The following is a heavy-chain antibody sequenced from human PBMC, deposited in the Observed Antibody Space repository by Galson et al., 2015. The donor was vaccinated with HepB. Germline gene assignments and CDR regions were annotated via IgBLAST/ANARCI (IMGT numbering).Heavy chain of an antibody. J-gene: IGHJ4*02. CDR2: INQAASEK. D-gene: IGHD3-22*01. CDR1: GFTLSDYW. Sequence: LRLSCAASGFTLSDYWMGWIRQAPGKGLEWVASINQAASEKYYVDSVKGRFTVSRDNAKNSLFLQMNSLRADDTAVYYCVRDYDSSGHYYADWGQGTLVTVSS. CDR3: VRDYDSSGHYYAD. V-gene: IGHV3-7*03.